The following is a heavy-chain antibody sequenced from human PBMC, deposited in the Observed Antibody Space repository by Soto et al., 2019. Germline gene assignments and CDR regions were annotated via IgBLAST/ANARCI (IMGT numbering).Heavy chain of an antibody. CDR3: ARDPLGITIFGVVINNWFDP. CDR1: GYTFTSYY. CDR2: INAGNGNT. J-gene: IGHJ5*02. V-gene: IGHV1-3*01. Sequence: ASVKVSCKASGYTFTSYYMHWVRQAPGQGLEWMGRINAGNGNTKYSQKFQGRVTITRDTSANTAYMELSSLRSEDTAVYYCARDPLGITIFGVVINNWFDPWGQGTLVTVSS. D-gene: IGHD3-3*01.